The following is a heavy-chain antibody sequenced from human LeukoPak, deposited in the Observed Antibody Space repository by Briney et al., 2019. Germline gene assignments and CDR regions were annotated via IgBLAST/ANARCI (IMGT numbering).Heavy chain of an antibody. CDR2: IWYDGSNK. J-gene: IGHJ4*02. CDR3: ASSYGDYHTV. Sequence: GRSLRLSCAASGFTFSSYGMQWVRQAPGKGLEWVAVIWYDGSNKYYADSVKGRFTISRDNSKNTLYLQMNSLRAEDTAVYYCASSYGDYHTVWGQGTLSPSPQ. D-gene: IGHD4-17*01. CDR1: GFTFSSYG. V-gene: IGHV3-33*01.